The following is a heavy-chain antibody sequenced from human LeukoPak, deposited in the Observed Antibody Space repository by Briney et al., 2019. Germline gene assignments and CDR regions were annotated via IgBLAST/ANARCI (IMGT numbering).Heavy chain of an antibody. CDR1: GFTVSSNY. D-gene: IGHD2-15*01. CDR2: IYSGGST. J-gene: IGHJ4*02. Sequence: PGGSLRLSCAASGFTVSSNYMSWVRQAPGKGLEWVSVIYSGGSTYYADSVKGRFTTSRDNSKNTLYLQMNSLRAEDTAVYYCTRVVPANYWGQGTLVTVSS. CDR3: TRVVPANY. V-gene: IGHV3-66*02.